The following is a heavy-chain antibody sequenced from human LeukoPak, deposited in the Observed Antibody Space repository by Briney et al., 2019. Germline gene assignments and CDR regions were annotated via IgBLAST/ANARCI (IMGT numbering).Heavy chain of an antibody. V-gene: IGHV4-39*07. D-gene: IGHD1-1*01. CDR3: ARGRVSSSTWYSTYYYYFYMDV. J-gene: IGHJ6*03. CDR2: TYYTGTT. Sequence: SETLSLTCTVSGGSITISNYYWAWIRQPPGKGLEWIGSTYYTGTTYYNPSLKSRVTILVDTSKNHFSLELNSVTAADTALYFCARGRVSSSTWYSTYYYYFYMDVWGKGTTVTVSS. CDR1: GGSITISNYY.